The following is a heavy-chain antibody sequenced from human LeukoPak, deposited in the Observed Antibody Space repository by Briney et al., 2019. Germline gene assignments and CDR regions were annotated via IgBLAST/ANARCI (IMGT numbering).Heavy chain of an antibody. Sequence: ASVKVSCKASGYTFTSYYMHWVRQAPGQGLEWMGWIKPNSGDTRSAQKFQGRVTMTRDTSISTAFMELSSLRSEDTAVYYCARDQGGVVLTSTQPLYYFDSWGQGTLVTVSS. CDR1: GYTFTSYY. CDR3: ARDQGGVVLTSTQPLYYFDS. D-gene: IGHD2-21*02. V-gene: IGHV1-2*02. CDR2: IKPNSGDT. J-gene: IGHJ4*02.